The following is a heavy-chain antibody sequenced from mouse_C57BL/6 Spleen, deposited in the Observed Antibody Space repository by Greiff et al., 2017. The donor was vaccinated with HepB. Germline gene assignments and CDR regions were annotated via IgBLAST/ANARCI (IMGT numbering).Heavy chain of an antibody. CDR3: TRDNDGWFAY. V-gene: IGHV5-9-1*02. CDR2: ISSGGDYI. Sequence: EVKVVESGEGLVKPGGSLKLSCAASGFTFSSYAMSWVRQTPEKRLEWVAYISSGGDYIYYADTVKGRFTISRDNARNTLYLQMSRLKSEDTAMYYCTRDNDGWFAYWGQGTLVTVSA. CDR1: GFTFSSYA. J-gene: IGHJ3*01. D-gene: IGHD2-4*01.